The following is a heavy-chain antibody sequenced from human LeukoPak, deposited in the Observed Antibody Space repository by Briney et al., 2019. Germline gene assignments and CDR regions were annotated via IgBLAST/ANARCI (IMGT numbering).Heavy chain of an antibody. CDR1: GGSISSYY. D-gene: IGHD1-26*01. Sequence: PSETLSLTCTVSGGSISSYYWSWIRQPPGKGLEWIGYIYYSGSTNYNPSLKSRVTISVDTSKNQFSLKLSSVTAADTAVYYCARDPMVGGSYYYYYMDVWGKGTTVTVSS. J-gene: IGHJ6*03. CDR3: ARDPMVGGSYYYYYMDV. CDR2: IYYSGST. V-gene: IGHV4-59*12.